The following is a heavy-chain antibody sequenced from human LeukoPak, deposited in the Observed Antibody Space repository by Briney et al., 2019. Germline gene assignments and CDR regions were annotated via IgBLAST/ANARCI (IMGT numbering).Heavy chain of an antibody. Sequence: SETLSLTCIVAGDSISRSSYYLGWIRQPPGKGLEWIGSIYYSGSTYYNPSLKSRVTISVDTSKNQFSLKLSSVTAADTAVYYCARVFGVVPNFDYWGQGTLVTVSS. CDR2: IYYSGST. D-gene: IGHD3-3*01. J-gene: IGHJ4*02. CDR1: GDSISRSSYY. V-gene: IGHV4-39*07. CDR3: ARVFGVVPNFDY.